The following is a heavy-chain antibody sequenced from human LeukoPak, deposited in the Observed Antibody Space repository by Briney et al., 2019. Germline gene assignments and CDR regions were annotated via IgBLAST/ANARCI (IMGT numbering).Heavy chain of an antibody. D-gene: IGHD3-16*01. J-gene: IGHJ6*03. Sequence: SETLSLTCTVSGGSISSSSYYWGWIRQPPGKGLEWIGSIYYSGSTYYNPSLKSRVTISVDTSKNQFSLKLSSVTAADTAVYYCARHGAVPRRSFYMDVWGKGTTVTISS. CDR1: GGSISSSSYY. CDR3: ARHGAVPRRSFYMDV. V-gene: IGHV4-39*01. CDR2: IYYSGST.